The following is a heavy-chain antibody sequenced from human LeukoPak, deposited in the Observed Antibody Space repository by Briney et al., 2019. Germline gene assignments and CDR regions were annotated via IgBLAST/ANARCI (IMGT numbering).Heavy chain of an antibody. CDR1: GFTFSSYA. J-gene: IGHJ4*02. CDR3: AKDGTPYSGSYDRGYYFDY. CDR2: ISGSGGST. Sequence: GGSLRLSCAASGFTFSSYAMSWVRQAPGKGLEWVSAISGSGGSTYYADSVKGRFTISRDNSKNTLYLQMNSLRAEDTAVYYCAKDGTPYSGSYDRGYYFDYWGQGTLVTVSS. V-gene: IGHV3-23*01. D-gene: IGHD1-26*01.